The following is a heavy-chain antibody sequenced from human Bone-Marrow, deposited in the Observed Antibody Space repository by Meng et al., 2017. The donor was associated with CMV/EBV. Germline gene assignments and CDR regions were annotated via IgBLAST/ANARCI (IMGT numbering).Heavy chain of an antibody. J-gene: IGHJ3*02. V-gene: IGHV3-30*02. D-gene: IGHD2-15*01. CDR1: GFTFSRYD. CDR2: LPYDGSNK. Sequence: GESLKISCAASGFTFSRYDFHWVRQAPGKGLEWVAFLPYDGSNKYYADSVKGRFTISRDNSKNTLYLQMISLRAEDTAVYYCAKLLTSDPSDAFDIWGQGTTVTVSS. CDR3: AKLLTSDPSDAFDI.